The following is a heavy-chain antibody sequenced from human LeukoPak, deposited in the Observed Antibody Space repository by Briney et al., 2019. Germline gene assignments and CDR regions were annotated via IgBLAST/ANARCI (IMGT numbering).Heavy chain of an antibody. CDR1: GYTLTELS. V-gene: IGHV1-24*01. J-gene: IGHJ3*02. CDR3: ATGLSGHDAFDI. D-gene: IGHD3-3*01. CDR2: FDPEDGET. Sequence: GASVKVSCKVSGYTLTELSMHWVRQAPGKGLEWMGGFDPEDGETIYAQKFQGRATMTEDTSTDTAYMELSSLRSEDTAVYYCATGLSGHDAFDIWGQGTMVTVSS.